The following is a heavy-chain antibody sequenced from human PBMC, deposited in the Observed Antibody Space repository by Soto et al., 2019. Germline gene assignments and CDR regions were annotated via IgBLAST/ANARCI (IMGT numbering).Heavy chain of an antibody. V-gene: IGHV4-39*01. J-gene: IGHJ4*02. CDR2: VYYSGST. D-gene: IGHD3-16*01. CDR1: GGSTNSRRDY. CDR3: ARQPRGPGYGERGLYFDY. Sequence: SETLSLTCTVSGGSTNSRRDYWGWIRQPPGKGLEWIGSVYYSGSTHDNPSLQSRVTISVDTSRNQFSLNLISVTAADTAVYFCARQPRGPGYGERGLYFDYWGQGTLVTVSS.